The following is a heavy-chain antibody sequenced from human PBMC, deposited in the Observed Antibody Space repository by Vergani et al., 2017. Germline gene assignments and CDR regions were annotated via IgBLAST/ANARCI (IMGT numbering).Heavy chain of an antibody. J-gene: IGHJ6*02. D-gene: IGHD3-3*01. Sequence: QVQLVQSGAEVKKPGASVKVSCKASGYTFTSYDINWVRQATGQGLEWMGWMNPNSGNTGYAQEFQGRVTMTRNTSISTAYMELSSLRSEDTAVYYCARGYEGEVGFWSGYSPYYYYYGMDVWGQGTTVTVSS. CDR3: ARGYEGEVGFWSGYSPYYYYYGMDV. V-gene: IGHV1-8*01. CDR2: MNPNSGNT. CDR1: GYTFTSYD.